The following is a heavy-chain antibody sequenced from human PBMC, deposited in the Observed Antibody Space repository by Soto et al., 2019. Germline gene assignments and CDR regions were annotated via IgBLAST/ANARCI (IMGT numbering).Heavy chain of an antibody. D-gene: IGHD3-22*01. Sequence: GESLKISCKTSGYSFTTYWIGWVRQMPGKGLEWMGIIYPGDSDTRYSPSFQGQVTISADNSISTGYLQWRSLKASDTAVYYCARRTTRESSGYYFDYWGQGTLVTVSS. CDR2: IYPGDSDT. J-gene: IGHJ4*02. V-gene: IGHV5-51*01. CDR3: ARRTTRESSGYYFDY. CDR1: GYSFTTYW.